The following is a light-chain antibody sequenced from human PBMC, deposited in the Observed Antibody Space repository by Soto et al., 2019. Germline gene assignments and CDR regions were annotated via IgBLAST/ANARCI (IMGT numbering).Light chain of an antibody. V-gene: IGLV1-36*01. CDR3: ATWDDSLNAYV. CDR2: YDD. Sequence: QSVLTQPPSVSEAPRQRVTISCSGSSSNIGNNGVNWYQQLPGKAPKLLIYYDDLKPSGVYDRFSGSKSGTSASLAISGLQSEDEADYYCATWDDSLNAYVFGIGTKLTVL. J-gene: IGLJ1*01. CDR1: SSNIGNNG.